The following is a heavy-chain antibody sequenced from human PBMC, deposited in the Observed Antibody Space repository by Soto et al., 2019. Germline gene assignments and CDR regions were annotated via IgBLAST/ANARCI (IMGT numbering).Heavy chain of an antibody. CDR1: GFSFSSFA. V-gene: IGHV3-23*01. CDR2: VSGRGGDT. D-gene: IGHD3-3*01. J-gene: IGHJ4*02. CDR3: AKDPNYDFWSGFSAVYFDY. Sequence: EVHLLQSGGGLVQPGGSLRLSCAASGFSFSSFALSWVRQSPGKGLEWVAAVSGRGGDTYYANSVKGRFTISRDNSQSTLFLQRHSLRAEDSAIYYCAKDPNYDFWSGFSAVYFDYWGQGTLVTVSS.